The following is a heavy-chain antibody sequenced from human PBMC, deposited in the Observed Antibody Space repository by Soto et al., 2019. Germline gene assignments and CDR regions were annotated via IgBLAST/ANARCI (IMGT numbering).Heavy chain of an antibody. CDR1: GFSLSTSGVG. Sequence: SGPTLVNPTQTLTLTCTFSGFSLSTSGVGVGWIRQPPGKALEWPALIYWDDDKRYSPSLKSRLTITKDTSKNQVVLTMTNMDPVDTATYYCAHLMGMYAMEHFQHWGQGTLVTVSS. CDR3: AHLMGMYAMEHFQH. V-gene: IGHV2-5*02. J-gene: IGHJ1*01. CDR2: IYWDDDK. D-gene: IGHD2-8*01.